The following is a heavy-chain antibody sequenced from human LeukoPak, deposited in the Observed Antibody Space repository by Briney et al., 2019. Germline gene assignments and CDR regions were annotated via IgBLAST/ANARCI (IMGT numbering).Heavy chain of an antibody. CDR1: GFTFSSYA. Sequence: PGGSLRLSCAASGFTFSSYAMSWVRQAPGKGLEWVSNIRSSGRSTYYADSVQGRFSVSRDNSKNTLYLEMNSLRVDDTAVYFCAKAKIVAGLFDCWGQGTLVAVSS. CDR3: AKAKIVAGLFDC. CDR2: IRSSGRST. J-gene: IGHJ4*02. V-gene: IGHV3-23*01. D-gene: IGHD5-12*01.